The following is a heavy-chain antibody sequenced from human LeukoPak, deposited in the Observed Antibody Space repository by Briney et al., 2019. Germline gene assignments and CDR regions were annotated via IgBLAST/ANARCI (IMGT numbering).Heavy chain of an antibody. CDR1: GGSISSYY. D-gene: IGHD3-22*01. CDR2: IYYSGST. V-gene: IGHV4-59*01. Sequence: TSETLSLTCTVSGGSISSYYWSWIRQPPGKGLEWIGYIYYSGSTNYNPSLKSRVTISVDTSKNQFSLKLSSVTAADTAVYYCAREMGDYYDSSGYFGYWGQGTLVTVSS. CDR3: AREMGDYYDSSGYFGY. J-gene: IGHJ4*02.